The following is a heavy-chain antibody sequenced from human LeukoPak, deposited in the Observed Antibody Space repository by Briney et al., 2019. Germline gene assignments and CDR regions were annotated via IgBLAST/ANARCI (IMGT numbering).Heavy chain of an antibody. D-gene: IGHD1-26*01. J-gene: IGHJ4*02. CDR3: AREGEVGATHFDY. CDR2: IWYDGSNK. CDR1: GFTFSSYG. Sequence: PGGSLRLSCAASGFTFSSYGMHWVRQAPGKRLEWVAVIWYDGSNKYYADSMKGRFSVSRDNSKITLYLKMNSLRAEDTAVYYCAREGEVGATHFDYWGQGTLVTVSS. V-gene: IGHV3-33*01.